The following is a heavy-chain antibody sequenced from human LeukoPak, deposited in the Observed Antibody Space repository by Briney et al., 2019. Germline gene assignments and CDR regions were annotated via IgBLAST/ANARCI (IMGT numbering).Heavy chain of an antibody. CDR3: ARGDYYDSSGYSTQYYFGY. V-gene: IGHV4-39*07. CDR1: GGSISSSSYY. Sequence: PETLSLTCTVSGGSISSSSYYWGWIRQPPGKGLEWIGSIYYSGSTYYNPSLKSRVTISVDTSKNQFSLKLSSVTAADTAVYYCARGDYYDSSGYSTQYYFGYWGQGTLVTVSS. D-gene: IGHD3-22*01. J-gene: IGHJ4*02. CDR2: IYYSGST.